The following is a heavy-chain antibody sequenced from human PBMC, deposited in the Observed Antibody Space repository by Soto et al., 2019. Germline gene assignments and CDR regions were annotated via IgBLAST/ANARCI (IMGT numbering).Heavy chain of an antibody. CDR2: ISYDGSNK. V-gene: IGHV3-30-3*01. D-gene: IGHD4-17*01. J-gene: IGHJ4*01. Sequence: GGSLRLSCAASGFTFSSYAMHWVRQAPGKGMEWVAVISYDGSNKYYADSVKGRFTISRDNSKNTLYLQMNSLRAEETPVYYCARDGGETTVTSFDYWGKEPWSPSPQ. CDR3: ARDGGETTVTSFDY. CDR1: GFTFSSYA.